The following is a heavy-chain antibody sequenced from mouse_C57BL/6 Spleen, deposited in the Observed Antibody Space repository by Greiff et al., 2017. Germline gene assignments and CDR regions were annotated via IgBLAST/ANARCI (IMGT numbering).Heavy chain of an antibody. J-gene: IGHJ1*03. Sequence: EVMLVESGGGLVQPGGSLSLSCAASGFTFTDYYMSWVRQPPGKALEWLGFIRNTANGYTTEYSASVKGRFTISRDNSQSILYLQMNALMAEDSATYYCARSPYYYGSSYDWYFDVWGTGTTVTVSS. CDR3: ARSPYYYGSSYDWYFDV. D-gene: IGHD1-1*01. V-gene: IGHV7-3*01. CDR2: IRNTANGYTT. CDR1: GFTFTDYY.